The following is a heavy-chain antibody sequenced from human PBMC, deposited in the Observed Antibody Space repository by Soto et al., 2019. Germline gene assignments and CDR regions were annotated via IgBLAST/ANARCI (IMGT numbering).Heavy chain of an antibody. V-gene: IGHV2-5*02. CDR3: AHRVLRTVFGLVTTTAIYFDF. Sequence: QITLKESGPTVVRPTEPLTLTCRFSGFSLTTSGVGLGWIRQSPGKAPGWLALIYWDDDKRYSASLKSRLTITKDTSKNQVVLTVSDLDPTDTATYYCAHRVLRTVFGLVTTTAIYFDFWGQGTPVAVSS. J-gene: IGHJ4*02. D-gene: IGHD3-3*01. CDR2: IYWDDDK. CDR1: GFSLTTSGVG.